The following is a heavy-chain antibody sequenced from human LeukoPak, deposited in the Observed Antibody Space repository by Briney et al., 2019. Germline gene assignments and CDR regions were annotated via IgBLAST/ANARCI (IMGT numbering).Heavy chain of an antibody. Sequence: GASVKVSCKASGGTFSSYAISWVRQAPGQGLEWMGGIIPIFGTANYAQKFQGRVTITTDESTSTAYMELSSLRSEDTAVYYCARGYREGHDAFDIWGQGTMVTVSS. CDR2: IIPIFGTA. J-gene: IGHJ3*02. V-gene: IGHV1-69*05. CDR1: GGTFSSYA. CDR3: ARGYREGHDAFDI. D-gene: IGHD1-14*01.